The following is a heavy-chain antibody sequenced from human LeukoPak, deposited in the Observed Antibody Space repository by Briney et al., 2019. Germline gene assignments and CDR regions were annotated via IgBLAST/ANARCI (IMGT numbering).Heavy chain of an antibody. CDR2: MNPNSGNT. Sequence: VASVKVSCKASGYTFTSYDINWVRQATGQGLEWMGWMNPNSGNTGYAQKFQGRVTMTRNTSISTAYMELSSLRSEDTAVYYCARGPPSIAARLDAFDIWGQGTMVTVSS. CDR3: ARGPPSIAARLDAFDI. J-gene: IGHJ3*02. D-gene: IGHD6-6*01. V-gene: IGHV1-8*01. CDR1: GYTFTSYD.